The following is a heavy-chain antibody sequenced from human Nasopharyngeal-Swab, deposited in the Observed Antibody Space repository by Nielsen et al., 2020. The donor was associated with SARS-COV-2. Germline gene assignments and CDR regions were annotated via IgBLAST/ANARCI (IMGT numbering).Heavy chain of an antibody. D-gene: IGHD3-22*01. CDR1: GFPFRNYY. Sequence: GESLKISCAASGFPFRNYYMTWVRQPPGKGLEWVANIKQGGSEQFYVDSVKGRFTISRDDAKNSVYLQMNSLRAEDTAVYYCARDSPGTDSSGYDDAFEIWGQGTMVTVSS. CDR2: IKQGGSEQ. CDR3: ARDSPGTDSSGYDDAFEI. V-gene: IGHV3-7*01. J-gene: IGHJ3*02.